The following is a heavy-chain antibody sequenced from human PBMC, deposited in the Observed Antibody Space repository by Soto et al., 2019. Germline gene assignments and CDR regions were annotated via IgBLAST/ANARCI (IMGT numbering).Heavy chain of an antibody. V-gene: IGHV4-34*01. CDR2: INHSGST. Sequence: SETLSLTCAVYGGSFSGYYWSWIRQPPGKGLEWIGEINHSGSTNYNPSLKSRVTISVDTSKNQFSLKLSSVTAADTAVYYCASSHGYGSYYFDYWGQGTLVTVPS. J-gene: IGHJ4*02. CDR1: GGSFSGYY. D-gene: IGHD3-10*01. CDR3: ASSHGYGSYYFDY.